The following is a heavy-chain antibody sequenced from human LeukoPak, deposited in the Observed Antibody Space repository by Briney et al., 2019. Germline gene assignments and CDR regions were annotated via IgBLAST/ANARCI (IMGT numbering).Heavy chain of an antibody. Sequence: GGSLRLSCAASGFTFSSYAMSWVRQAPGKGLEWVSAISGSGGSTYYADSVKGRFTISRDSSKNTLYLQMNSLRAEDTAVYYCAKLNGGVWGNWFDPWGQGTLVTVSS. D-gene: IGHD3-16*01. J-gene: IGHJ5*02. V-gene: IGHV3-23*01. CDR2: ISGSGGST. CDR3: AKLNGGVWGNWFDP. CDR1: GFTFSSYA.